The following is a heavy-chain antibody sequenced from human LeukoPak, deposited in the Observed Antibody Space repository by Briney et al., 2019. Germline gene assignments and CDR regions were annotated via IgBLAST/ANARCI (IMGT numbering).Heavy chain of an antibody. CDR3: ARIAGAVSGPTFDY. Sequence: SETLSLTCAVYGGSFSGYYWSWIRQPPGKGLEWIGEINHSGSTNYNPSLKSRVTISVDTSKNQFSLKLSSVTAADTAVYYCARIAGAVSGPTFDYWGQGTLVTVSS. CDR2: INHSGST. CDR1: GGSFSGYY. J-gene: IGHJ4*02. D-gene: IGHD3-10*01. V-gene: IGHV4-34*01.